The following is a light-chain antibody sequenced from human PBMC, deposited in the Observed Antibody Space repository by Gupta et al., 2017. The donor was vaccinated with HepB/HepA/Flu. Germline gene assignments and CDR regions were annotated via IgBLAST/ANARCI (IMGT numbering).Light chain of an antibody. J-gene: IGLJ2*01. CDR2: QDS. Sequence: SYELTQPPSVSVSPGQTASITCSGDKLGDKYACWYQQNPGQSPVLVIYQDSERPSGIPERFSGSNSGNTATLTISGTQAMDEADYYCQAWDSSTVVFGGGTKLTVL. CDR1: KLGDKY. CDR3: QAWDSSTVV. V-gene: IGLV3-1*01.